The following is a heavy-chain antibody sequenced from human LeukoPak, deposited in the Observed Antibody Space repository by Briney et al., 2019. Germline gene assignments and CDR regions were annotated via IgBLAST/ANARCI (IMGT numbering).Heavy chain of an antibody. D-gene: IGHD3-16*02. J-gene: IGHJ5*02. V-gene: IGHV1-8*01. CDR2: MNPNSGNT. CDR1: GYTFTSYD. Sequence: ASVKVSCKASGYTFTSYDINWVRQATGQGLEWMGWMNPNSGNTGSAQRFQGRVTMTRDTSIGTAYMELSSLRSEDTAVYYCARGPLVRLPSSFDPWGQGTLVTASS. CDR3: ARGPLVRLPSSFDP.